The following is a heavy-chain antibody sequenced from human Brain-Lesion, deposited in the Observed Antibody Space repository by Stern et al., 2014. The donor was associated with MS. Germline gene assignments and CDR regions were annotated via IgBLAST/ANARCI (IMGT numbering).Heavy chain of an antibody. D-gene: IGHD2-2*01. CDR1: GGSISSGGYY. V-gene: IGHV4-61*02. J-gene: IGHJ6*02. Sequence: QVQLVESGPGLVKPSQTLSLSCTVSGGSISSGGYYWSWIRQPAGKGLEWIGRIFNSGSTSYNPSPKSRGTISIDTPKNQFSPRLTPMTAADTAVYYCARGRVVPGFQYYATDVWGQGTTVIVSS. CDR2: IFNSGST. CDR3: ARGRVVPGFQYYATDV.